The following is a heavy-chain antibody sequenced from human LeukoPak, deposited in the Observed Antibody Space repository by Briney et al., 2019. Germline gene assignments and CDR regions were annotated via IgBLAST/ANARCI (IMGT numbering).Heavy chain of an antibody. CDR3: ARGRGAARFVTIEFDY. V-gene: IGHV4-34*01. CDR1: GGSFSGYH. J-gene: IGHJ4*02. CDR2: INHRGST. Sequence: SETLSLTCAVYGGSFSGYHWSWIRQPPGKGLEWIGEINHRGSTNCNPSLKSRVTMSVDRSKNQFSLKLSSVTAADTAVYYCARGRGAARFVTIEFDYWGQGALVTVSS. D-gene: IGHD6-6*01.